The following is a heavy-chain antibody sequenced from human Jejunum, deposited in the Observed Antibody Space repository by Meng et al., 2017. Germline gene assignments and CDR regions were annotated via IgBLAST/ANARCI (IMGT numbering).Heavy chain of an antibody. J-gene: IGHJ4*02. CDR3: VRHGGYGDY. D-gene: IGHD3-16*01. V-gene: IGHV3-7*01. CDR1: GFIFSGYW. Sequence: GESLKISCAASGFIFSGYWMNWIRQAPGKGLEWVANINPDGTYELYVDSVKGRFTISRDNSKNSLDLQLNSLRVEDTAIYYRVRHGGYGDYWGQGTQVTVSS. CDR2: INPDGTYE.